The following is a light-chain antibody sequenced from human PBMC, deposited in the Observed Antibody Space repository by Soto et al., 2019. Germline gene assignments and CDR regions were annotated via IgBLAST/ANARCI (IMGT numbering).Light chain of an antibody. J-gene: IGKJ2*01. Sequence: EIVMTQSPATLSVSPGERVILSCRASQSVSDNLAWYQQKPGQAPRLLIYGASTRATTIPARFSGSGSGTDFTLTISSLQSEDFAVYYCQQSNNWPYTFGQGTKLDIK. CDR1: QSVSDN. V-gene: IGKV3-15*01. CDR3: QQSNNWPYT. CDR2: GAS.